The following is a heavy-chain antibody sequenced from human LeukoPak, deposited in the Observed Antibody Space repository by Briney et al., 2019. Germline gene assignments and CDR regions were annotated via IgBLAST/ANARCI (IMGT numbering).Heavy chain of an antibody. Sequence: GGPLRLSCAASGFKFRDYYMSWIRQASRKELEWISYISMSGSVIQYSDSVKGRFTTSMDNVKNSLHLQMDSLRVDDTAVYYCARGGWSRGWFDPWGQGTLVSVSS. D-gene: IGHD3-22*01. J-gene: IGHJ5*02. CDR1: GFKFRDYY. CDR2: ISMSGSVI. V-gene: IGHV3-11*01. CDR3: ARGGWSRGWFDP.